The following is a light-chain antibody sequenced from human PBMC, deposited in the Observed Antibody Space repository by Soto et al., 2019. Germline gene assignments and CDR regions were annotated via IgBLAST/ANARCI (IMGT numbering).Light chain of an antibody. V-gene: IGLV2-14*03. CDR1: SSDIGSYNY. Sequence: QSVLTQPASESGSPEQSITISCTGTSSDIGSYNYVSWYQRHPGRAPKLLIYDVSYRPSGISDRFSGSKSGYTASLTISGLQTEDEADYYCSSYSSGYTVFGGGTKLTVL. J-gene: IGLJ2*01. CDR2: DVS. CDR3: SSYSSGYTV.